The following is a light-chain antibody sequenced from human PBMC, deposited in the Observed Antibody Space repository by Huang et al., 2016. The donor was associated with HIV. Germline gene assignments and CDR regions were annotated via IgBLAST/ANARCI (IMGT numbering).Light chain of an antibody. V-gene: IGKV1-39*01. CDR3: QQSYSTLRYT. Sequence: DIQMTQSPSSLSASVGDRVTITCRASQSISSYLNWYQQKPGKAPKLLIYAASSLQSGVPSRFSGSGSGTDFTLTISSLQPEDFATYYCQQSYSTLRYTFGQGTKLETK. CDR2: AAS. CDR1: QSISSY. J-gene: IGKJ2*01.